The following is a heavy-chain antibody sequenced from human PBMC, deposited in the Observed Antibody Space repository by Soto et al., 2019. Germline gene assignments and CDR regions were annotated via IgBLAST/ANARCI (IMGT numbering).Heavy chain of an antibody. V-gene: IGHV1-69*13. D-gene: IGHD2-21*02. Sequence: SVKVSCKASGGTFSSYAISWVRQAPGQGLEWMGGIIPIFGTANYAQKFQGRVTITADESTSTAYMELSSLRSEDTAVYYCTGVYCGGDCYYYYYYGMDVWGQGTTVTVYS. CDR2: IIPIFGTA. CDR3: TGVYCGGDCYYYYYYGMDV. CDR1: GGTFSSYA. J-gene: IGHJ6*01.